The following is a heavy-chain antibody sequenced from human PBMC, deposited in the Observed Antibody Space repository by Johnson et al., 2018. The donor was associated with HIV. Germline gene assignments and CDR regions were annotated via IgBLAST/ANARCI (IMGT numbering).Heavy chain of an antibody. D-gene: IGHD4-17*01. CDR1: GFTFSSYA. Sequence: QVQLVESGGGVVQPGRSLRLSCAASGFTFSSYAMHWVRQAPGKGLEWVAVISFDGSNEYYADSVKGRFTISRDNSKNTLFLQMSSLRTEDTAVYYCTKDHDYGDACDLWGQGSMVTVSA. CDR3: TKDHDYGDACDL. V-gene: IGHV3-30-3*01. J-gene: IGHJ3*01. CDR2: ISFDGSNE.